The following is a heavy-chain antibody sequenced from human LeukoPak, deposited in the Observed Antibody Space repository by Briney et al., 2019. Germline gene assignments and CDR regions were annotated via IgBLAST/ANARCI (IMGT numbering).Heavy chain of an antibody. J-gene: IGHJ6*02. Sequence: GGSLRLSCAASGFTFSSYSMNWVRQAPGKGLEWVSSISSSSYIYYADSVKGRFTISRDNAKNSLYLQMNSLRAEDTAVYYCARDGPYDHGDQIGIMDVWGQGTTVTVSS. D-gene: IGHD4-17*01. V-gene: IGHV3-21*01. CDR3: ARDGPYDHGDQIGIMDV. CDR1: GFTFSSYS. CDR2: ISSSSYI.